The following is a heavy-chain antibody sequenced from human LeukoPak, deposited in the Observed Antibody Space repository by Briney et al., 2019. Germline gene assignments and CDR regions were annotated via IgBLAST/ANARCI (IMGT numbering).Heavy chain of an antibody. J-gene: IGHJ4*02. D-gene: IGHD3-10*01. V-gene: IGHV4-61*05. CDR1: GGSISSSSYY. CDR2: IYTSGST. CDR3: ARDSRGYGSGSPLDY. Sequence: SETLSLTCTVSGGSISSSSYYWGWIRQPPGKGLEWIGRIYTSGSTNYNPSLKSRVTMSVDTSKNQFSLKLSSVTAADTAVYYCARDSRGYGSGSPLDYWGQGTLVTVSS.